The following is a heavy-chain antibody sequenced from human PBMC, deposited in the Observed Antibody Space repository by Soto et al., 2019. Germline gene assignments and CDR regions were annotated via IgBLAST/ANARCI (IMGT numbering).Heavy chain of an antibody. J-gene: IGHJ4*02. CDR2: IYYSGST. CDR1: GGSISSYY. V-gene: IGHV4-59*12. D-gene: IGHD3-10*01. CDR3: ARGDMVRGVTQFDY. Sequence: SETLSLTCTVSGGSISSYYWSWIRQPPGKGLEWIGYIYYSGSTNYNPSLKSRVTISVDTSKNQFSLKLSSVTAADTAVYYCARGDMVRGVTQFDYWGQGTLVTVSS.